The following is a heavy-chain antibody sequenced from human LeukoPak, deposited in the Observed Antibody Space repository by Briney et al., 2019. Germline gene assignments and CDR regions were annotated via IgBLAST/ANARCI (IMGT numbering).Heavy chain of an antibody. CDR3: AREAAAPGDY. Sequence: GGSLRLSCAASGFTFSSYAMHWVRQAPGKGLEWVAVISYDGSNKYYADSVKGRFTISRDNSKNTLYLQMNSLRAEDTAVYHCAREAAAPGDYWGQGTLVTVSS. V-gene: IGHV3-30-3*01. CDR1: GFTFSSYA. D-gene: IGHD6-13*01. CDR2: ISYDGSNK. J-gene: IGHJ4*02.